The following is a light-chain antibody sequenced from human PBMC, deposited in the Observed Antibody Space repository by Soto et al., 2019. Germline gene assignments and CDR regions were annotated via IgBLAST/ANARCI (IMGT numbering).Light chain of an antibody. CDR1: SGSIANNY. V-gene: IGLV6-57*04. Sequence: NFMLTQPHSVSESSGKTVTISCTRSSGSIANNYVQWYQQRPGSAPTTVIYEDSQRPSGVPDRFSGSIDSSSNSASLTISGLRTEDEADYYCQSFDDTNQVFGGGTKLTV. CDR3: QSFDDTNQV. CDR2: EDS. J-gene: IGLJ3*02.